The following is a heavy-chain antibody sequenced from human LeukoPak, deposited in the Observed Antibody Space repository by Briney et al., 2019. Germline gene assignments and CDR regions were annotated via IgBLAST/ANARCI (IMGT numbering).Heavy chain of an antibody. CDR2: IKSKTDGGTT. D-gene: IGHD3-3*01. J-gene: IGHJ4*02. V-gene: IGHV3-15*01. Sequence: GGSLRLSCAASGFTFSNAWMSWVRQAPGKGLEWVGRIKSKTDGGTTDYAAPVKGRFTISRDDSKNTLYLQMNSLKTEDTAVYYCTRGVMSGYDNYWGQGTLVTVSS. CDR1: GFTFSNAW. CDR3: TRGVMSGYDNY.